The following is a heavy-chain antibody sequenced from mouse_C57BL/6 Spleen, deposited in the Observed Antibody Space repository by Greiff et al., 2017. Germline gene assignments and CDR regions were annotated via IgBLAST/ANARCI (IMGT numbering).Heavy chain of an antibody. Sequence: QVQLQQPGAELVRPGSSVKLSCKASGYTFTSYWMDWVKQRPGQGLAWIGNIYPSDSETHYNQTFKDKATLTVDKSSSTAYMQLSSLPSEDSAFYYCARRGYGNSFAYWGQGALVTVSA. V-gene: IGHV1-61*01. CDR1: GYTFTSYW. CDR2: IYPSDSET. CDR3: ARRGYGNSFAY. J-gene: IGHJ3*01. D-gene: IGHD2-10*02.